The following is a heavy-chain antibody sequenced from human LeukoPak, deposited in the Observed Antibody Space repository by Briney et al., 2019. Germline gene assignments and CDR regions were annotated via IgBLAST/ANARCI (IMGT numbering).Heavy chain of an antibody. Sequence: GGSLRLSCSASGFTFINYAIHWVRQAPGKGLEWVSSISSSSSYIYYADSVKGRFTISRDNAKNSLYLQMNSLRAEDTAVYYCASPGGYSYGCLDYWGQGTLVTVSS. D-gene: IGHD5-18*01. V-gene: IGHV3-21*01. CDR3: ASPGGYSYGCLDY. CDR2: ISSSSSYI. CDR1: GFTFINYA. J-gene: IGHJ4*02.